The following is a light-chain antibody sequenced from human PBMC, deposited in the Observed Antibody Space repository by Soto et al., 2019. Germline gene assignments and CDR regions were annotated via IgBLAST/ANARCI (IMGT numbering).Light chain of an antibody. V-gene: IGLV2-23*01. CDR3: CSYAGSIFVL. J-gene: IGLJ2*01. Sequence: QSALTQPASVSGSPGQSITISCTGTSSDVGIYNLVSWYQQHPGKAPKLLIYEGSKRPSGVSNRFSASKSGNTASLTISGLQAEDEADYYCCSYAGSIFVLFGGVTKLTVL. CDR1: SSDVGIYNL. CDR2: EGS.